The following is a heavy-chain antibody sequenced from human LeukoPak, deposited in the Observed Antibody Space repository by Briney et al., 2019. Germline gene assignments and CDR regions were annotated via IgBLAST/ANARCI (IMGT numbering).Heavy chain of an antibody. V-gene: IGHV3-7*03. Sequence: GGSLRLSCAASGFTFSSYWMNWARQAPGKGLEWVASINHNGNVNYYVDSVKGRFTISRDNAKNSLYLQMSNLRAEDTAVYFCGGGGCLDGLGQGATVTVSS. J-gene: IGHJ6*02. CDR2: INHNGNVN. CDR3: GGGGCLDG. CDR1: GFTFSSYW. D-gene: IGHD3-16*01.